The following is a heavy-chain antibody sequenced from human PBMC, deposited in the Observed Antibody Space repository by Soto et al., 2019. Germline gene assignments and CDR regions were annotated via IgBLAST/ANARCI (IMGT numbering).Heavy chain of an antibody. CDR3: ARSGDYFHAFDY. Sequence: GGSLRLSCAASGFTFSSYSMNWVRQAPGKGLEWVSSISSSSSYIYYADSVKGRFTISRDNAKNSLYLQMNSLRAEDTAVYYCARSGDYFHAFDYWGQGTLVTVSS. CDR2: ISSSSSYI. D-gene: IGHD4-17*01. V-gene: IGHV3-21*01. CDR1: GFTFSSYS. J-gene: IGHJ4*02.